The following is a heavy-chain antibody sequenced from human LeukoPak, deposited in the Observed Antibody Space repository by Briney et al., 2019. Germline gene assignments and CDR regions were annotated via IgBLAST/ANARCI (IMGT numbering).Heavy chain of an antibody. CDR2: IYWDDDK. Sequence: ESSPTLVKPTQTLTLTCTFSGFSLSTSGVAVGWIRQPPGKALEWLALIYWDDDKRYSPSLESRLTITKDTSKNQVVLTMTNMDPVDTATYYCAHSGGRGRVTSSNGWRTFDYWGREPWSPSPQ. V-gene: IGHV2-5*02. CDR3: AHSGGRGRVTSSNGWRTFDY. J-gene: IGHJ4*02. D-gene: IGHD2-21*02. CDR1: GFSLSTSGVA.